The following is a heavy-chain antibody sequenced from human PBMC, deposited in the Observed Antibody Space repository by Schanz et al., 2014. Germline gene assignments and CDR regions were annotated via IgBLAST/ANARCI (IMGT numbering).Heavy chain of an antibody. CDR2: IYYSGSS. Sequence: QVQLQQWGAGLLKPSETLPLTRRIVYGGSFSGYSWTWIRQPPGKGLEWIGSIYYSGSSYYNPSRESRVTIPVDSSNNQFSLKLSSVTAADTAVYYCARPRYCTGSSCYDAFDIWGQGTMVTVSS. J-gene: IGHJ3*02. CDR3: ARPRYCTGSSCYDAFDI. V-gene: IGHV4-34*01. CDR1: GGSFSGYS. D-gene: IGHD2-15*01.